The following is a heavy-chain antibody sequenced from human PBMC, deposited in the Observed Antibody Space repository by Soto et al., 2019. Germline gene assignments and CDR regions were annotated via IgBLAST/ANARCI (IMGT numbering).Heavy chain of an antibody. CDR2: INTYNGMT. V-gene: IGHV1-18*01. J-gene: IGHJ4*02. D-gene: IGHD5-12*01. CDR3: AKSPRGEMATD. CDR1: GYTFINYH. Sequence: QVQLVQSGGEVKKPGASVTVSCKASGYTFINYHITWVRQAPGQGLEWMAWINTYNGMTDYAQRFQGRVTMTRDTPSSTAYMELWNLGSDDTAVYFCAKSPRGEMATDWGQGTLVTVSS.